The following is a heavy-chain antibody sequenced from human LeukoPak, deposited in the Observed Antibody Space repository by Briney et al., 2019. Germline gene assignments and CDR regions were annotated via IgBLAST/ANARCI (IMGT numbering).Heavy chain of an antibody. CDR2: INSSGST. CDR1: GGSISGSIHY. CDR3: ARGTIISYYFDY. Sequence: SETLSLTCTVSGGSISGSIHYYGWIRQPPGKGLEWIGDINSSGSTDYNPSLKSRVTISVDTSKNQFSLKLSSVTAADTAVYYCARGTIISYYFDYWGQGTLVTVSS. J-gene: IGHJ4*02. D-gene: IGHD3-3*02. V-gene: IGHV4-39*07.